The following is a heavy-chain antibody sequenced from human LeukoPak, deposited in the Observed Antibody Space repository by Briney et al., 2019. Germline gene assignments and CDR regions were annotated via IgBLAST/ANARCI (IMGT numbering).Heavy chain of an antibody. V-gene: IGHV3-66*01. CDR3: ARVAYGPNWIDP. D-gene: IGHD3-10*01. CDR1: GFTVSSNY. J-gene: IGHJ5*02. Sequence: GGSLRLSCAASGFTVSSNYMSWVRQAPGKGLEWVSVIYSGGSTHYADSVKGRFTISRDNSKNTLYLQMNSLRAEDTAVYYCARVAYGPNWIDPWGQGTLVTVSS. CDR2: IYSGGST.